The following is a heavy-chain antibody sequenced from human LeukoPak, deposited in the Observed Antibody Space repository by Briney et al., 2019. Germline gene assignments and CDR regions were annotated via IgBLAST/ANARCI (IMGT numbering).Heavy chain of an antibody. CDR1: GDSVSSNSAA. CDR3: ARDPHYYDSSGPHDY. J-gene: IGHJ4*02. D-gene: IGHD3-22*01. Sequence: SQTLSLTCAISGDSVSSNSAAWNWIRQSPSRGLEWLGRTYYRSKWYNNYAVSVKRRITINPDTSKNQFSLQLNSVTPEDTAVYYCARDPHYYDSSGPHDYWGQGTLVTVSS. V-gene: IGHV6-1*01. CDR2: TYYRSKWYN.